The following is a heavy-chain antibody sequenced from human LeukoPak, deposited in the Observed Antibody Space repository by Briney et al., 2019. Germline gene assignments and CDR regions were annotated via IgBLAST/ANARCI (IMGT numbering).Heavy chain of an antibody. CDR1: GLTSSSYW. J-gene: IGHJ4*02. CDR3: ARCSGSYHSFDY. V-gene: IGHV3-7*05. Sequence: GGSLRLSCAASGLTSSSYWMSWVRQAPGKGLEWVASIKQDGSEKYYVDSVRGRFTISRDNAKNSLYLQMNSLRTEDTAVYYCARCSGSYHSFDYWGQGTLVTVSS. D-gene: IGHD1-26*01. CDR2: IKQDGSEK.